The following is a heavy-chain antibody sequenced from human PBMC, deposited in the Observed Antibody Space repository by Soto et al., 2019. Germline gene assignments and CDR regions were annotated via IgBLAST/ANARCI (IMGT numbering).Heavy chain of an antibody. J-gene: IGHJ4*02. V-gene: IGHV3-48*01. CDR2: ISSSSSTI. CDR1: GFTFSSYS. D-gene: IGHD4-17*01. Sequence: EVQLVESGGGLVQPGGSLRLSCAASGFTFSSYSMNWVRQAPGKGLEWVSYISSSSSTIYYADSVKGRFTISRDNAKNSLYLQMNSLRAEDMAVYYCARDVGLDYGDYPYYFDYWGQGTLVTVSS. CDR3: ARDVGLDYGDYPYYFDY.